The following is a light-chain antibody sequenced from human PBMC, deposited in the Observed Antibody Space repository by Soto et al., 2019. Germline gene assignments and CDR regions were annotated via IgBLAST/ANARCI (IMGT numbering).Light chain of an antibody. CDR2: GAS. V-gene: IGKV3-20*01. Sequence: EIVFTQSPGTLSLSPGERATLSCRASQSVSSAYLAWYQQKPGQAPRLLIYGASNRATGIPDRFGGSGSGTDFTLIISRLEPEDFAVYYCQQYGSSRWTLGQGTKVDIK. J-gene: IGKJ1*01. CDR3: QQYGSSRWT. CDR1: QSVSSAY.